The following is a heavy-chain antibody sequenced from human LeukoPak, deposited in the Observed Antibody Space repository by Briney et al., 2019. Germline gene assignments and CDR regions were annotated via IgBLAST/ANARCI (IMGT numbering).Heavy chain of an antibody. J-gene: IGHJ4*02. CDR1: GNSISSGDNY. CDR2: IYTSGST. V-gene: IGHV4-61*02. Sequence: SETLSLTCTVSGNSISSGDNYWSWIRQPAGKGLEWIGRIYTSGSTNYNPSLKSRVTISGDTSKNQSSLRLSSVTAADTAVYYCARASYSYDINGWVPFDYWGQGTLVTVSS. D-gene: IGHD3-22*01. CDR3: ARASYSYDINGWVPFDY.